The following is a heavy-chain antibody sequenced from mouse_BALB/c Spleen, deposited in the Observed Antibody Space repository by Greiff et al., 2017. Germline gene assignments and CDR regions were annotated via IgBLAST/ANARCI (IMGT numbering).Heavy chain of an antibody. CDR2: ISSGGSYT. D-gene: IGHD1-1*01. V-gene: IGHV5-9-4*01. CDR3: ATAYYYGSSSWFAY. Sequence: EVHLVESGGGLVKPGGSLKLSCAASGFPFSSIAMSWVRQSPGKRLEWVAEISSGGSYTYYPDTVTGRFTFSRDNAKNTLYLEMSSLRSEDTAMYYCATAYYYGSSSWFAYWGQGTLVTVSA. CDR1: GFPFSSIA. J-gene: IGHJ3*01.